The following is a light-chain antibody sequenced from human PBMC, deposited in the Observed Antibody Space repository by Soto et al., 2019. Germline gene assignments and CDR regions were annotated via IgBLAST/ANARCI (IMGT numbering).Light chain of an antibody. CDR1: SSDVGEENY. J-gene: IGLJ3*02. Sequence: QSALTQPPSASGSPGQSVTITCSGTSSDVGEENYVSWYQQHPGKVPKLILYEVSKRPSGVPDRFSGSRSGNTASLTISDLQAEDEALYYCSSYKFSTTLRVFGGGTKLTVL. CDR2: EVS. CDR3: SSYKFSTTLRV. V-gene: IGLV2-8*01.